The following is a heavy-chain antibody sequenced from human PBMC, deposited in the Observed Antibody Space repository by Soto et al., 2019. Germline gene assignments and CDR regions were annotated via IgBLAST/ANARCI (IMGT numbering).Heavy chain of an antibody. CDR3: TGITWFRGMEV. Sequence: SQTLSLTCAISGDSVSSNSAAWNWIRQCPSRGLEWLGRTYYKSKWNNDYALSVKSRITINPDTSKNQFSLHLYSVTPEDTAVYYCTGITWFRGMEVWGQGTTVTVSS. V-gene: IGHV6-1*01. CDR1: GDSVSSNSAA. D-gene: IGHD3-10*01. CDR2: TYYKSKWNN. J-gene: IGHJ6*02.